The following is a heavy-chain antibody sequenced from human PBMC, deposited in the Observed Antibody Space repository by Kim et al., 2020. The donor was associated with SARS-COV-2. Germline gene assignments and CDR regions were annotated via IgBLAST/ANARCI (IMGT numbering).Heavy chain of an antibody. CDR1: GFTFDDYA. CDR2: ISWNSGSI. J-gene: IGHJ3*02. Sequence: GGSLRLSCAASGFTFDDYAMHWVRQAPGKGQEWVSGISWNSGSIGYADSVKGRFTISRDNAKNSLYLQMNSLRAEDTALYYCAKDLNKYYYGSGTKTGAFDIWGQGTMVTVSS. V-gene: IGHV3-9*01. CDR3: AKDLNKYYYGSGTKTGAFDI. D-gene: IGHD3-10*01.